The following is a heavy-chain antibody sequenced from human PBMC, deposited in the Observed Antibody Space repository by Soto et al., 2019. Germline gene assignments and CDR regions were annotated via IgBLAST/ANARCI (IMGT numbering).Heavy chain of an antibody. CDR1: GYTFTAYT. CDR3: ARSSGTYSDFDY. Sequence: VASVKVSCKASGYTFTAYTTHWVRQAPGQGLEWMGWIDPNSGGTNYAQKFQGRVTMTRDTSISTAYMELSSLRSDDTALYYCARSSGTYSDFDYWGQGTQVTVSS. CDR2: IDPNSGGT. V-gene: IGHV1-2*02. D-gene: IGHD1-26*01. J-gene: IGHJ4*01.